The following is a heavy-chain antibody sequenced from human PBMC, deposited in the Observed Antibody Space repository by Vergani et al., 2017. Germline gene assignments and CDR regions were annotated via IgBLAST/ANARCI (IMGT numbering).Heavy chain of an antibody. V-gene: IGHV4-59*01. Sequence: QVRLQESGPGLVKPSETLSLTCSVSGGSMSGYYWSWIRQPPGKELEWIGYMYHSGSTNYNPSLETRVTISGETSKNQFSLKLNSVTAADTAVYYCGRVADFYVLGSRFLYLWGQGILVTVSS. CDR2: MYHSGST. D-gene: IGHD3-10*01. J-gene: IGHJ5*02. CDR3: GRVADFYVLGSRFLYL. CDR1: GGSMSGYY.